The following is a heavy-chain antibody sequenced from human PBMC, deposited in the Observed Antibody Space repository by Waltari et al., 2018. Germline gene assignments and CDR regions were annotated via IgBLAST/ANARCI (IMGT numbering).Heavy chain of an antibody. CDR3: ARDVDMSFYYYMDV. V-gene: IGHV4-39*07. Sequence: QLQLQESGPRLVKPSETLSLTCTVSGGSISSNPYYWGWIRRPPGKGLEWIGNIYYSGSTYYNPSLKSRVTISVDTSNNQLSRRLSSVTAADTAVYYCARDVDMSFYYYMDVWGKGTTVTISS. CDR1: GGSISSNPYY. D-gene: IGHD5-12*01. CDR2: IYYSGST. J-gene: IGHJ6*03.